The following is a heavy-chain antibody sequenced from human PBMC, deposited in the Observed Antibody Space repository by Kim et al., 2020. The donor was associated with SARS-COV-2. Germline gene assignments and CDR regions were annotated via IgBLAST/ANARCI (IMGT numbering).Heavy chain of an antibody. Sequence: LKSRVTIAVDTSKNQFSLKLNSVTAADTAVYYCARGTRVWGTATVVFSDYWGQGTLVTVSS. V-gene: IGHV4-59*09. D-gene: IGHD5-18*01. J-gene: IGHJ4*02. CDR3: ARGTRVWGTATVVFSDY.